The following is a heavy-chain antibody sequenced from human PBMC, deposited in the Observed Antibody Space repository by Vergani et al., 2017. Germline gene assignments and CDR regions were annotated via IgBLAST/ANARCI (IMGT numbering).Heavy chain of an antibody. D-gene: IGHD5-18*01. V-gene: IGHV4-38-2*01. CDR3: ARATAMAPTSFDY. Sequence: QVQLQESGPGLVKPSETLSLTCAVSGYSISSGYYWGWIRQPPGKGLEWIGSIYHSGSTYYNPSLKSRVTISVDTSKNQFSLTLSSVTAADTAVYYCARATAMAPTSFDYWGQGTLVTVSS. CDR2: IYHSGST. CDR1: GYSISSGYY. J-gene: IGHJ4*02.